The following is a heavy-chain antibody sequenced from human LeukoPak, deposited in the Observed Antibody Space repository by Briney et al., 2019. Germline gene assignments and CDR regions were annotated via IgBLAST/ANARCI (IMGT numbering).Heavy chain of an antibody. CDR2: ISAYNGNT. Sequence: ASVKVSCKASGYTFTSYGISWVRQAPGQGLEWMGWISAYNGNTNYAQKLQGRVTMTRDTSTSTVYMELSSLRSEDTAVYYCARDKRLRALDYWGQGTLVTVSS. CDR1: GYTFTSYG. J-gene: IGHJ4*02. V-gene: IGHV1-18*01. D-gene: IGHD4-17*01. CDR3: ARDKRLRALDY.